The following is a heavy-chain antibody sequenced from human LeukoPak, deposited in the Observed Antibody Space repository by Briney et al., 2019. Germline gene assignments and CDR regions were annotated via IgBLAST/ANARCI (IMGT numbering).Heavy chain of an antibody. CDR2: ISDTGRLS. CDR3: ARAAYDGNGYTANHDY. J-gene: IGHJ4*02. CDR1: GFTFSSSA. Sequence: GGSLRLSCAASGFTFSSSAMSGARQAPGKGLEWVAAISDTGRLSYCADSVNGRFTISRDNSKNTLSLQMNSLRAADTAVYYCARAAYDGNGYTANHDYWGQGTLVTVSS. V-gene: IGHV3-23*01. D-gene: IGHD3-22*01.